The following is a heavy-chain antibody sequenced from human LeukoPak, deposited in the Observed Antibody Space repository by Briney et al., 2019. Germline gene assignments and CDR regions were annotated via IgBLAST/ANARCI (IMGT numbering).Heavy chain of an antibody. J-gene: IGHJ6*02. D-gene: IGHD2-8*02. CDR1: GFTFSSYG. CDR3: AAGTEYGMDV. CDR2: ISYDGSNK. Sequence: GRSLRLSCAASGFTFSSYGMHWVRQAPGKGLEWVAVISYDGSNKYYADSVKGRFTISRDNSKNTLYLQMNSMRAEDTAVYYCAAGTEYGMDVWGQGTTVTVSS. V-gene: IGHV3-30*03.